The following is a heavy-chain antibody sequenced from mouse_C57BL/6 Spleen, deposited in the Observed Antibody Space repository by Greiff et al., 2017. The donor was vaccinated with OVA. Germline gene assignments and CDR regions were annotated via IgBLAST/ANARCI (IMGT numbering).Heavy chain of an antibody. V-gene: IGHV1-5*01. CDR2: IYPGNSDT. Sequence: VQLQQSGTVLARPGASVKMSCKTSGYTFTSYWMHWVKQRPGQGLEWIGAIYPGNSDTSYNQKFKGKAKLTAVTSASTAYMELSSLTNEDSAVYYCTREGTTVVEGFAYWGQGTLVTVSA. CDR3: TREGTTVVEGFAY. CDR1: GYTFTSYW. J-gene: IGHJ3*01. D-gene: IGHD1-1*01.